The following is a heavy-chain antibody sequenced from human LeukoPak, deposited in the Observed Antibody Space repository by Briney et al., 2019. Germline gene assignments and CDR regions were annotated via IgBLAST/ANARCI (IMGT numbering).Heavy chain of an antibody. CDR2: INHSGST. CDR1: GGSFSGYY. J-gene: IGHJ3*02. Sequence: SETLSLTCAVYGGSFSGYYWSWIRQPPGKGLEWIGEINHSGSTNYNPSLKSRVTISVDTSKNQFSLKLSSVTPEDTAVYYCAKRGKWGGDAFDIWGQGTMVTVSS. D-gene: IGHD1-26*01. CDR3: AKRGKWGGDAFDI. V-gene: IGHV4-34*01.